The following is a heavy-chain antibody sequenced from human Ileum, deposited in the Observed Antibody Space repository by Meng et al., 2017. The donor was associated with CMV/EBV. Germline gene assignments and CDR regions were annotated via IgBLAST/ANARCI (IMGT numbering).Heavy chain of an antibody. CDR1: GIVFSTYS. D-gene: IGHD5/OR15-5a*01. J-gene: IGHJ4*02. Sequence: GESLKISCAASGIVFSTYSMNWVRQAPGKGLEWMAVVSYDGTNTYHADSILGRFTVSRDNNRNTVSLQMKRVTSDDTGLYYCVRSPLSVARDFYFDHWGQGAQVTVSS. V-gene: IGHV3-30*03. CDR3: VRSPLSVARDFYFDH. CDR2: VSYDGTNT.